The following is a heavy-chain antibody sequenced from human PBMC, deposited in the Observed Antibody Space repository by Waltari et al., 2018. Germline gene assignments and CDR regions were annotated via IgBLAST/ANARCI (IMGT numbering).Heavy chain of an antibody. Sequence: QVQLQESGPGLVKPSETLSLTCPVSGGSISSHYWSWIRQPPGKGLEWIGYIYYSGSTNYNPSLKSRVTISVDTSKNQFSLKLSSVTAADTAVYYCARDGPGTHYGMDVWGQGTTVTVSS. V-gene: IGHV4-59*11. CDR3: ARDGPGTHYGMDV. J-gene: IGHJ6*02. CDR2: IYYSGST. CDR1: GGSISSHY. D-gene: IGHD1-1*01.